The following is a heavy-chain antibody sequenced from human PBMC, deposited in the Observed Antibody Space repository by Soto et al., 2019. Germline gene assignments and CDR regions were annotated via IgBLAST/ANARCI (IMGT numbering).Heavy chain of an antibody. J-gene: IGHJ4*02. CDR2: ISAYNGNT. CDR1: GYTFTSYG. Sequence: QVPLVQSGAEVKKPGASVKVSRKASGYTFTSYGISWVRQAPGQGLEWMGWISAYNGNTNYAQKLQGRVTMTTDTSTSTAYMELRSLRSDDTAVYYCARHDYGGRNSPGYFDYWGQGTLVTVSS. CDR3: ARHDYGGRNSPGYFDY. D-gene: IGHD4-17*01. V-gene: IGHV1-18*01.